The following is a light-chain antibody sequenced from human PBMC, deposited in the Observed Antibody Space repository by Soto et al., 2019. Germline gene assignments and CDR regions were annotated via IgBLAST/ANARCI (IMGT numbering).Light chain of an antibody. CDR3: QQANSFTLT. CDR1: QAISSH. V-gene: IGKV1-12*01. CDR2: AAS. J-gene: IGKJ4*01. Sequence: DTQMTQSPSSLSASVGDRVTITCRASQAISSHLAWYQQKPGKAPKLLVYAASSLQSGVPSRLSGSGYGTDLTITISSMKNEDFETYYCQQANSFTLTFGGGTKVDIK.